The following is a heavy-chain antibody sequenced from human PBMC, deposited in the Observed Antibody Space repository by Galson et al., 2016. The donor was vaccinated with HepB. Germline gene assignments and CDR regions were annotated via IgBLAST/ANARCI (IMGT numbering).Heavy chain of an antibody. J-gene: IGHJ6*03. CDR3: AREYFYRMDV. D-gene: IGHD2/OR15-2a*01. CDR2: INSGYST. V-gene: IGHV3-53*01. CDR1: GFTFRKYY. Sequence: SLRLSCAASGFTFRKYYMTWVRQAPGKGLEWVSVINSGYSTNYAASVQGRFTISSDNSKSTLYLQMDSLRAEDTAVYYCAREYFYRMDVWGKGTTVTVSS.